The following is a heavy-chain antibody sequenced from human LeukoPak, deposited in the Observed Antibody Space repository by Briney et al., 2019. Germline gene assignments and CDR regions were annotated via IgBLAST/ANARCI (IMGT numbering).Heavy chain of an antibody. Sequence: GGSLRLSCAASGFTFSSHGMHWVRQAPGKGLEWVAVISNDGTNKNYVDSVKGRFTISRDNSKNTLYLQMNSLRAEDTAVYYCARDPLSSSWYDYYYGMDVWGQGTTVTVSS. CDR1: GFTFSSHG. CDR2: ISNDGTNK. CDR3: ARDPLSSSWYDYYYGMDV. D-gene: IGHD6-13*01. J-gene: IGHJ6*02. V-gene: IGHV3-30*03.